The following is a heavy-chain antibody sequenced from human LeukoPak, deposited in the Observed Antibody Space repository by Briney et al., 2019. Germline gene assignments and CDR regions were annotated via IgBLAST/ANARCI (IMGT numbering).Heavy chain of an antibody. CDR3: VAFRITMVRGVIDDY. V-gene: IGHV4-61*01. J-gene: IGHJ4*02. D-gene: IGHD3-10*01. CDR2: IYYSGST. CDR1: GGSVSSGSYY. Sequence: SETLSLTCTVSGGSVSSGSYYWSWIRQPPGTGLEWIGYIYYSGSTNYNPSLKSRVTISVDTSKNQFSLKLSSVTAADTAVYYCVAFRITMVRGVIDDYWGQGTLVTVSS.